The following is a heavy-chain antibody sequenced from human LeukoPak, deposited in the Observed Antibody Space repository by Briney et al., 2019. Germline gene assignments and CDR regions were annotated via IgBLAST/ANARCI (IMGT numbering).Heavy chain of an antibody. J-gene: IGHJ4*02. CDR2: IYSGGST. CDR1: GFTVSSNY. V-gene: IGHV3-53*01. CDR3: AKLYCSSSSCSRGGYFDY. Sequence: GGSLRLSCAASGFTVSSNYMSWVRQAPGKGLEWVSVIYSGGSTYYPDSVKGRFTISRDNSKNTLYLQMNSLRAEDTAVYYCAKLYCSSSSCSRGGYFDYWGRGTLVTVSS. D-gene: IGHD2-2*01.